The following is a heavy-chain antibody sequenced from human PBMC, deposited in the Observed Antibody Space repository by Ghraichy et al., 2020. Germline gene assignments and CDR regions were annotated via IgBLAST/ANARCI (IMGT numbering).Heavy chain of an antibody. CDR3: VSSSWYRFGY. CDR1: GFTLGSYW. V-gene: IGHV3-7*01. J-gene: IGHJ4*02. CDR2: IRQDGVEI. Sequence: GESLNISCAASGFTLGSYWMTWLRQAPGKGLEWVAHIRQDGVEIYYMESVKGRFTISRDNAKNSLYLQMNSLRPEDTAVYYCVSSSWYRFGYWGQGNLVTVSS. D-gene: IGHD6-13*01.